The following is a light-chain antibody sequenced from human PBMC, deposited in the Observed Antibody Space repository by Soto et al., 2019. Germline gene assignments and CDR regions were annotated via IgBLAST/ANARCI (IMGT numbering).Light chain of an antibody. J-gene: IGKJ1*01. CDR3: QQYGNSPST. V-gene: IGKV3-20*01. CDR2: GSS. CDR1: QSVYSTY. Sequence: EIVLTQSPGTLSLSPGDTATLSCRASQSVYSTYLAWYQHKVGQAPRLLIYGSSNRATGIPDRFSGSGYGTDFTLTIRRLEPLYFAEYYFQQYGNSPSTFGQGTKVQVK.